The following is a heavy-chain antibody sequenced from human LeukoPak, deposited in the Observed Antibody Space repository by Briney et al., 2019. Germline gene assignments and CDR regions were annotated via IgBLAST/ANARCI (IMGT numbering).Heavy chain of an antibody. V-gene: IGHV1-46*01. CDR3: ARDLDCSSTSCSLNGAY. CDR2: INPSGGST. Sequence: GASVKVSCKASGYTVTSYYMHWVRQAPGQGLEWMGIINPSGGSTSYAQKFQGRVTMTRDTSTSTVYMELRSLRSEDTAVYYCARDLDCSSTSCSLNGAYWGQGTLVTVSS. CDR1: GYTVTSYY. D-gene: IGHD2-2*01. J-gene: IGHJ4*02.